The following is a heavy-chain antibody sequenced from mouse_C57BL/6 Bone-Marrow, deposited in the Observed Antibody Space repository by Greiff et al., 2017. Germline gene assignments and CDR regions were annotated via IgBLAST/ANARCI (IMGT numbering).Heavy chain of an antibody. D-gene: IGHD3-2*01. CDR2: IDPSDSYT. CDR3: AKDSYYAMDY. V-gene: IGHV1-59*01. CDR1: GYTFTSYW. Sequence: VQLQQPGAELVRPGTSVKLSCKASGYTFTSYWMHWVKQRPGQGLEWIGVIDPSDSYTNYNQKFKGKATLTVDTSSSTAYMQLSSQTSEDSAVYYCAKDSYYAMDYWGQGTSVTVSS. J-gene: IGHJ4*01.